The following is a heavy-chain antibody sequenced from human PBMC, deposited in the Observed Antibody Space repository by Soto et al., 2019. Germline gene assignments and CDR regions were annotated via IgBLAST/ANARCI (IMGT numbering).Heavy chain of an antibody. CDR1: GYSFTRYG. CDR2: LNTYKGNT. D-gene: IGHD3-16*01. V-gene: IGHV1-18*01. CDR3: AMVDVYVTPSPQDV. J-gene: IGHJ6*02. Sequence: QVQLVQSRAEVKNPGASVKVSCKASGYSFTRYGIAWARQAPGQGLEWMGWLNTYKGNTNYAQNLQGRDTLTTDTSTSTAYMELTSLRSNDTAIYYCAMVDVYVTPSPQDVWGQGTTVIVSS.